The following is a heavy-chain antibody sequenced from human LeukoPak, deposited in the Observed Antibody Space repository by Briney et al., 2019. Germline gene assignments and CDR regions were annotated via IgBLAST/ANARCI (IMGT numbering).Heavy chain of an antibody. CDR1: GFTFSSYG. CDR2: ISYDGSNK. CDR3: ALLGTPDYFDY. D-gene: IGHD3-16*01. J-gene: IGHJ4*02. Sequence: PGNSLRLSCAASGFTFSSYGIHWVRQAPGKGLEWVAVISYDGSNKYYADSVKGRFTISRDNSKNTLYLQMNSLRAEDTAVYYCALLGTPDYFDYWGQGTLVTVSS. V-gene: IGHV3-30*03.